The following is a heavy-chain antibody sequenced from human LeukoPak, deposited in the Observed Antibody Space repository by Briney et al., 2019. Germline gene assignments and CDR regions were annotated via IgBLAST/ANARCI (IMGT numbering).Heavy chain of an antibody. CDR3: ASGYVEAGLQLWFDAFDI. D-gene: IGHD5-18*01. J-gene: IGHJ3*02. CDR2: INSDGSST. V-gene: IGHV3-74*01. CDR1: GFTFSSYW. Sequence: PGGSLRLSCAASGFTFSSYWMHWVRQAPGKGLVWVSCINSDGSSTSYADSVKGRFTISRDNAKNTLYLQMNSLRAEDTAVYYCASGYVEAGLQLWFDAFDIWGQGTMVTVSS.